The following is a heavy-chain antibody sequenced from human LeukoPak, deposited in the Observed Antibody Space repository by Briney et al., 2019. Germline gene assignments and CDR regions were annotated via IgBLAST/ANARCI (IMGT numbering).Heavy chain of an antibody. J-gene: IGHJ4*02. Sequence: PSETLPLTCTVSGGSISSSSYYWGWIRQPPGKGLEWIGSIYYSGSTYYNPSLKSRVTISVDTSKNQFSLKLSSVTAADTAVYYCASQEYSSGWYDDYWGQGTLVTVSS. D-gene: IGHD6-19*01. CDR3: ASQEYSSGWYDDY. CDR1: GGSISSSSYY. V-gene: IGHV4-39*01. CDR2: IYYSGST.